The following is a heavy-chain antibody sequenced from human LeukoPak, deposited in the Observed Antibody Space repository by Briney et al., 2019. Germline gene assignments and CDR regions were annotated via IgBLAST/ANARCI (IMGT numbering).Heavy chain of an antibody. D-gene: IGHD3-22*01. V-gene: IGHV4-4*07. J-gene: IGHJ3*01. Sequence: KPSETLSLTCTVSGGSISSYYWSWIRQPAGKGLEWIGLIYPSGSTNYNPSLKSRVTMSVDTSKNQFSLKLSSVTAADTAVYYCARIRDSSGYYLGAFDVWGQGTTVTVSS. CDR2: IYPSGST. CDR3: ARIRDSSGYYLGAFDV. CDR1: GGSISSYY.